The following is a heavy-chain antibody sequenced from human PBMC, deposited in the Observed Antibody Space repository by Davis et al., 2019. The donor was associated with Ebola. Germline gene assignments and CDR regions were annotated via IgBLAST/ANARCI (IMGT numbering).Heavy chain of an antibody. J-gene: IGHJ5*02. V-gene: IGHV4-59*08. Sequence: SETLSLTCTVSGGSIISYYWSWIRQTPGKGLEWIGEINHSGSTYYNPSLKSRVTISVDTSKNQFSLKLSSVTAADTAVYYCARQGRSGWYGTWGQGTLVTVSS. CDR1: GGSIISYY. D-gene: IGHD6-19*01. CDR3: ARQGRSGWYGT. CDR2: INHSGST.